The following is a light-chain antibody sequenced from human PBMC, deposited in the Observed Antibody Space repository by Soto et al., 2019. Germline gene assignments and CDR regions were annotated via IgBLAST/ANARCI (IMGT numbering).Light chain of an antibody. V-gene: IGKV3-11*01. Sequence: ETVLTQSPATLSLSPGETATLSCRASQSIGIYLAWYQQKPGQPPRLLIYDASNRATGIPARFSGSGSGTDFTLPISSLEPEDFAVYYWQQRQNWPPLTFGGGTKVEIK. CDR1: QSIGIY. CDR3: QQRQNWPPLT. J-gene: IGKJ4*01. CDR2: DAS.